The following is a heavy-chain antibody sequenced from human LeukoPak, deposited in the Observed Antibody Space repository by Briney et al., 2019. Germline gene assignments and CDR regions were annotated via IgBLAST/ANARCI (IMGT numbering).Heavy chain of an antibody. Sequence: SETLSLTCTVSGYSISSGYYWGWIRQPPGKGLEWIGSIYHSGSTYYNPSLKSRVTISVDTSKNQFSLKLSSVTAADTAVYYCARLSVTMIVSAGQDYWGQGTLVTISS. CDR1: GYSISSGYY. CDR3: ARLSVTMIVSAGQDY. D-gene: IGHD3-22*01. CDR2: IYHSGST. J-gene: IGHJ4*02. V-gene: IGHV4-38-2*02.